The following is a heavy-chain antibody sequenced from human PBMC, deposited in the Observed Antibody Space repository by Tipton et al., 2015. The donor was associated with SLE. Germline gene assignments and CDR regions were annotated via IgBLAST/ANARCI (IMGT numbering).Heavy chain of an antibody. CDR2: IYYSGST. CDR1: GGSISSSSYY. CDR3: ARELMVVRGLSRRDAFDI. D-gene: IGHD3-10*01. J-gene: IGHJ3*02. Sequence: TLSLTCTVSGGSISSSSYYWGWIRQPPGKGLEWIGSIYYSGSTYYNPSLKSRVTISVDTSKNQFSLKLSSVTAADTAVYYCARELMVVRGLSRRDAFDIWGQGAMVTVSS. V-gene: IGHV4-39*07.